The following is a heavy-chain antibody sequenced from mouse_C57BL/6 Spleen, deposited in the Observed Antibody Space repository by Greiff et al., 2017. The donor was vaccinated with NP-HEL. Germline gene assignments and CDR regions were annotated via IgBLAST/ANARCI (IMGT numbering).Heavy chain of an antibody. CDR2: ISTYYGDA. V-gene: IGHV1-67*01. D-gene: IGHD1-1*01. CDR1: GYTFTDYA. Sequence: QVQLKESGPELVRPGVSVKISCKGSGYTFTDYAMHWVKQSHAKSLEWIGVISTYYGDASYNQKFKDKATMTVDKSSSTAYMELARLTSEDSAVYYCALITTEGYAMDYWGQGTSVTVSS. J-gene: IGHJ4*01. CDR3: ALITTEGYAMDY.